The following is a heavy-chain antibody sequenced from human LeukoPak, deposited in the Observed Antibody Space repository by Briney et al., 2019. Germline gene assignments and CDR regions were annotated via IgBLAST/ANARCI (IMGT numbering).Heavy chain of an antibody. J-gene: IGHJ5*02. V-gene: IGHV4-4*02. Sequence: SETLSLTCAVSGGSISSSNWWSWVRQPPGKGLEWIGEIYHSGSTNYNPSLKSRVTISVDKSKNQFSLKLSSVTAADTAVYYCARAGNEDILTGYFSWFDPWGQGTLVTVSS. CDR1: GGSISSSNW. CDR3: ARAGNEDILTGYFSWFDP. D-gene: IGHD3-9*01. CDR2: IYHSGST.